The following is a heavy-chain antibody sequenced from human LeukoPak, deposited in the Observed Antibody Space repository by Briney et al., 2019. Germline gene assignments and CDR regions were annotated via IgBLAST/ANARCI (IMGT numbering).Heavy chain of an antibody. CDR1: GGSISSGSYY. CDR2: IYTSGST. Sequence: SQTLSLTCTVSGGSISSGSYYWSWIRQPAGKGLEWIGRIYTSGSTNYNPSLKSRVTISVDTSRNQFSLKLSSVTAADTAVYYCAREGIHIQLLDYWGQGTLVTVSS. J-gene: IGHJ4*02. D-gene: IGHD5-18*01. V-gene: IGHV4-61*02. CDR3: AREGIHIQLLDY.